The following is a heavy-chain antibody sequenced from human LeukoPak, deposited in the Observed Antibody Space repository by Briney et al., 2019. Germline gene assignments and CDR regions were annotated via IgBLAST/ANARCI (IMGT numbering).Heavy chain of an antibody. Sequence: SETLSLTCTVSGGSISSYYWSWIRQPPGKGLEWIGYIYYSGSTNYNPSLKSRVTISVDTSKNQFSLKLSSVTAADTAVYYCARESMVRGVISYYYYYGMDVWGQRTTVTVSS. CDR3: ARESMVRGVISYYYYYGMDV. V-gene: IGHV4-59*01. D-gene: IGHD3-10*01. CDR1: GGSISSYY. J-gene: IGHJ6*02. CDR2: IYYSGST.